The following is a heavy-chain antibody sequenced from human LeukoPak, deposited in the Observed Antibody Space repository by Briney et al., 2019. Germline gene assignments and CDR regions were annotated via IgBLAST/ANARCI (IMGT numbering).Heavy chain of an antibody. CDR1: GFTFSSYA. D-gene: IGHD1-1*01. CDR3: AKDRGLLYNWNDGGDY. Sequence: PGGSLRLSCAASGFTFSSYAMSWVRQAPGKGLEWVSAISGSGGSTYYADSVKGRFTISRDNSKNTLYLQMNSLRAEDTAVYYCAKDRGLLYNWNDGGDYWGQGTLVTVSS. J-gene: IGHJ4*02. V-gene: IGHV3-23*01. CDR2: ISGSGGST.